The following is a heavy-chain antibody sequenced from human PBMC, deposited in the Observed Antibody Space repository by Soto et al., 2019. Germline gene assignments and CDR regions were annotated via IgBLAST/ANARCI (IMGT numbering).Heavy chain of an antibody. CDR1: GGSISSYY. J-gene: IGHJ4*02. V-gene: IGHV4-59*01. Sequence: SETLSLTCTVSGGSISSYYWSWIRQPPGRGLEWIGYIYYSGSTNYNPSLKSRVTISVDTSKNQFSLKLSSVTAADTAVYYCAREYSSVWYPYFDYWGPGTLVTASS. CDR3: AREYSSVWYPYFDY. D-gene: IGHD6-19*01. CDR2: IYYSGST.